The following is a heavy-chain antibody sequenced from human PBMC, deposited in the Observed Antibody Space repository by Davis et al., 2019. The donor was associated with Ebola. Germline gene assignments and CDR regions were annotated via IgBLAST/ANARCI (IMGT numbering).Heavy chain of an antibody. V-gene: IGHV4-4*07. J-gene: IGHJ4*02. CDR3: ARGRGDVGIVTDFDY. CDR2: IFPSGST. D-gene: IGHD2/OR15-2a*01. Sequence: PSETLSLTCTVSGDSISTSYWSWIRQPAGKGLEWIGRIFPSGSTHYNPSLQSRITMSVDTSKNQFSLKLSSVTAADTAMYYCARGRGDVGIVTDFDYWGQGTLVTVSS. CDR1: GDSISTSY.